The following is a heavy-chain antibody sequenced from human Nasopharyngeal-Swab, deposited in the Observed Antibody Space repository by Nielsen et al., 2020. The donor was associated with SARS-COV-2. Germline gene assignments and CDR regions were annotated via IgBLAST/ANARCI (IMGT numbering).Heavy chain of an antibody. CDR1: GGPISTYY. V-gene: IGHV4-59*01. D-gene: IGHD3-10*01. CDR2: IYDIGSI. CDR3: ARVRIPTMVRGVNWFDP. Sequence: SDPLSLTCTASGGPISTYYWSWIRQPPGKGLEWIGYIYDIGSINYNPSLKSRVTISVDTSKNQFSLNLSSVTAADTAVYYCARVRIPTMVRGVNWFDPWGQGTLVIVSS. J-gene: IGHJ5*02.